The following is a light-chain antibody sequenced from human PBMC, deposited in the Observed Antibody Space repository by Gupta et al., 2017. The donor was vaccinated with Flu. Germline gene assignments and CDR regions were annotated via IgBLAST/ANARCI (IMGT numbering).Light chain of an antibody. Sequence: APLSLPPGERATLSCRASQSVSSYLAWYQQKPGQAPRLLIYDASNRATGIPARFSGSGSGTDFTLTISSLEPEDFAVYYCQQRSNWPGLTFGGGTKVEIK. CDR1: QSVSSY. CDR2: DAS. V-gene: IGKV3-11*01. J-gene: IGKJ4*01. CDR3: QQRSNWPGLT.